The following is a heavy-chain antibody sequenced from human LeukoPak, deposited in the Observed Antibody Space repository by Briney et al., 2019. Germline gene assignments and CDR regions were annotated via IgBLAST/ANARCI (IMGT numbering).Heavy chain of an antibody. V-gene: IGHV1-2*02. CDR2: INPNSGGT. CDR3: ARDIYGSGSYYY. Sequence: ASVKVSCKASGYTFTGYYMHWVRQAPGQGLEWMGWINPNSGGTNYAQKFQGRVTMTRDTSISTAYMELSRLRPDDTAVYYCARDIYGSGSYYYWGQGTLVTVSS. D-gene: IGHD3-10*01. J-gene: IGHJ4*02. CDR1: GYTFTGYY.